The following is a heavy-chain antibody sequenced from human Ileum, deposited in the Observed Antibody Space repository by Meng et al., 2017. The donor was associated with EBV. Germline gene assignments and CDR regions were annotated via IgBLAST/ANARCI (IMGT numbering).Heavy chain of an antibody. Sequence: VTLVGRGAELVTPGSSLRLSCADSEFTVSNYAMHWVRQAPGKGLEWVALISFDGSDKYYADSVRGRFTISRDNSKNTLFLQMNSLRAEDTAVYYYAKDSQVHDTSLHYFDYWGQGTLVTVSS. CDR2: ISFDGSDK. V-gene: IGHV3-30*18. CDR1: EFTVSNYA. CDR3: AKDSQVHDTSLHYFDY. D-gene: IGHD3-22*01. J-gene: IGHJ4*02.